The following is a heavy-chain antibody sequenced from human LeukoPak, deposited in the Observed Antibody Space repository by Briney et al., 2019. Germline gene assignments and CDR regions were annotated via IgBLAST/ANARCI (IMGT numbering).Heavy chain of an antibody. Sequence: PSETLSLTCTVSGGSISSGDYYWSWIRQPPGKGLEWIGYIYYSGSAYYNPSLKSRVTISVDRSKNQFSLKLSSVTAADTAVYYCARGRVGATMWFDPWGQGTLVTVSS. CDR2: IYYSGSA. J-gene: IGHJ5*02. CDR3: ARGRVGATMWFDP. D-gene: IGHD1-26*01. CDR1: GGSISSGDYY. V-gene: IGHV4-30-4*01.